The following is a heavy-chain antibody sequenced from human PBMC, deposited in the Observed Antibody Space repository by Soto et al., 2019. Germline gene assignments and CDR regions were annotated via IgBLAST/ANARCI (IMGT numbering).Heavy chain of an antibody. CDR2: IYHSGST. J-gene: IGHJ4*02. CDR3: ARLRFLEWSAHFDY. V-gene: IGHV4-30-2*01. CDR1: GGSISSGGYS. D-gene: IGHD3-3*01. Sequence: PSETLSLTCTFSGGSISSGGYSWSWIRQPPGKGLEWIGYIYHSGSTYYNPSLKSRVTISVDRSKNQFSLKLSSVTAADTAVYYCARLRFLEWSAHFDYWGQGTLVTVSS.